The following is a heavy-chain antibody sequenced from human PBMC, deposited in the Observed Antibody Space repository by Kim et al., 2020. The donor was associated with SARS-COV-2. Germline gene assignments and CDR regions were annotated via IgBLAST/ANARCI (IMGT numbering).Heavy chain of an antibody. V-gene: IGHV3-30*04. CDR2: ISNVGNDE. CDR1: GFTFSSHA. J-gene: IGHJ4*02. D-gene: IGHD2-21*02. Sequence: GGYLRLSCAASGFTFSSHAMHWVRQAPDKGLEWVASISNVGNDERYVDAVRGRFTISRDNSKNALDLQMNSLRPEDTAVYYCTRDVPAGGTVGTPDYWGRGTLVTVSS. CDR3: TRDVPAGGTVGTPDY.